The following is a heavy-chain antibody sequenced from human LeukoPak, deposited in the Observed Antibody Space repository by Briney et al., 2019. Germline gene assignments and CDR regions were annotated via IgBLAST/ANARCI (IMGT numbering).Heavy chain of an antibody. CDR3: ARSSGYGYYFDY. V-gene: IGHV3-64*01. D-gene: IGHD3-22*01. Sequence: VQPGGALRLSCAASGFTLSSDAMRWVRQAPGEGLEYVSAISSNGGTTHYGNSVKGRFTISRDNSKNTLYLQMGSLRAEDMAVYFCARSSGYGYYFDYWGQGTLVTVSS. CDR1: GFTLSSDA. J-gene: IGHJ4*02. CDR2: ISSNGGTT.